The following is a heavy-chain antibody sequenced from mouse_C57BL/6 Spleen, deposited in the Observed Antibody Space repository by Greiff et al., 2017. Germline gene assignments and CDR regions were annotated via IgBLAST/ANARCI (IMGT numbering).Heavy chain of an antibody. CDR1: GFTFSDYY. CDR3: ARSLYDGYLDY. V-gene: IGHV5-12*01. D-gene: IGHD2-3*01. J-gene: IGHJ2*01. Sequence: EVKLVESGGGLVQPGGSLKLSCAASGFTFSDYYMYWVRQTPEKRLEWVAYISNGGGSTYYPDTVKGRFTISRDNAKNTLYLQMSRLKSEDTAMYYCARSLYDGYLDYWGQGTTLTVSS. CDR2: ISNGGGST.